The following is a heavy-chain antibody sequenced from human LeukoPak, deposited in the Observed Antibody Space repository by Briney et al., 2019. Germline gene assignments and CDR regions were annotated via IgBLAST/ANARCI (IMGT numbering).Heavy chain of an antibody. CDR2: ISSSSSII. D-gene: IGHD3-10*01. CDR1: GFTFSSYG. V-gene: IGHV3-48*01. J-gene: IGHJ4*02. CDR3: ARESSGFDY. Sequence: GGSLRLSCAASGFTFSSYGMNWVRQAPGKGLEWVSYISSSSSIIYYADSVKGRFTISRDNAKNSLYLQINSLRAEDTAVYYCARESSGFDYWGQGTLVTVSS.